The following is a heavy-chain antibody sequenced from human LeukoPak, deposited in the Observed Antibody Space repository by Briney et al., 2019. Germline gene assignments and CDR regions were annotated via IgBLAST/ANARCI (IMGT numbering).Heavy chain of an antibody. V-gene: IGHV3-15*01. J-gene: IGHJ4*02. CDR1: GFTFNKAW. CDR3: TTSGTPFDY. Sequence: PGGSLRLSCAASGFTFNKAWMSWVRRAPGKGLEGVGRIKKRGGGGTTDYAAPVKGRFTVSRDDSKSTLYLQINSLKTDDTPVYYCTTSGTPFDYWGQGTLVTVSS. D-gene: IGHD3-10*01. CDR2: IKKRGGGGTT.